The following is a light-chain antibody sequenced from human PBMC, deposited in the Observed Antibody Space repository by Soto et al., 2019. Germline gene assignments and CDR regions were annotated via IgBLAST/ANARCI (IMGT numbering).Light chain of an antibody. CDR3: GTWDTSLRARV. CDR1: SSNIRNNF. Sequence: QSVLTQPPSVSAAPGQKVTISCSGSSSNIRNNFVSWYQQFPGTAPRLLIYDNNQRPSGIPDRFSGSKSGSSATLGITGLQTGDEADYYCGTWDTSLRARVFGGGTKLTVL. J-gene: IGLJ3*02. V-gene: IGLV1-51*01. CDR2: DNN.